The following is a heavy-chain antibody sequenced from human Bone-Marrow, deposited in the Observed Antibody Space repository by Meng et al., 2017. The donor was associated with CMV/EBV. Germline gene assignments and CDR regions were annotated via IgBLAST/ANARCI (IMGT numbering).Heavy chain of an antibody. J-gene: IGHJ4*02. V-gene: IGHV1-8*03. CDR3: ARGPDYYDSSGGNRFDY. D-gene: IGHD3-22*01. CDR2: MSPNSGNT. Sequence: ASVKVSCKPSGGTFSSHSISWVRQATGQGLEWMGWMSPNSGNTGYAQKFQGRVTITRNTSISTAYMELSSLRSEDTAVYYCARGPDYYDSSGGNRFDYWGQGTLVTVSS. CDR1: GGTFSSHS.